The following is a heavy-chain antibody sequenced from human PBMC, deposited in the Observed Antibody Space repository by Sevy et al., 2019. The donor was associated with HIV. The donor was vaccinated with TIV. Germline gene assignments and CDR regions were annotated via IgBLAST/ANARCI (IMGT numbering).Heavy chain of an antibody. V-gene: IGHV1-69*13. J-gene: IGHJ3*02. CDR3: ARDSSPTLDSTSGDAFDI. Sequence: ASVKVSCKASGGTFSSYAISWVRQAPGQGLEWMGGIIPIFGTANYAQKFQGRVTITADESTSTAYMGLSSLRSEDTAVYYCARDSSPTLDSTSGDAFDIWGQGTMVTVSS. D-gene: IGHD6-6*01. CDR2: IIPIFGTA. CDR1: GGTFSSYA.